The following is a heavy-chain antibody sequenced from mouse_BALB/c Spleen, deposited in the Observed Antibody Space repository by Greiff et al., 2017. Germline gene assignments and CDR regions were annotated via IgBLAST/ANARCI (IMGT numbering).Heavy chain of an antibody. CDR3: AREAYYRYDGYYFDY. D-gene: IGHD2-14*01. CDR1: GFSLTSYG. J-gene: IGHJ2*01. V-gene: IGHV2-9*02. Sequence: QVQLQQSGPGLVAPSQSLSITCTVSGFSLTSYGVHWVRQPPGKGLEWLGVIWAGGSTNYNSALMSRLSISKDNSKSQVFLKMNSLQTDDTAMYYCAREAYYRYDGYYFDYWGQGTTLTVSA. CDR2: IWAGGST.